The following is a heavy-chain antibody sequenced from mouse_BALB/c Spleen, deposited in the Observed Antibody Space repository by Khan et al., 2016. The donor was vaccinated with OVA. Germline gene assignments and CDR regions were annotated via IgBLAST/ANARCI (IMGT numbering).Heavy chain of an antibody. V-gene: IGHV3-2*02. J-gene: IGHJ2*01. CDR3: ARSRMAN. CDR2: ISYSGRT. CDR1: GYSITSDYA. Sequence: EVQLQESGPGLVKPSQSLSLTCTVTGYSITSDYAWNWIRQFPGNKLEWMGYISYSGRTSYNPSLKSRISITRDPSKTQFFLQLISLSTEDTAISYLARSRMANWGQGTTLTVSS.